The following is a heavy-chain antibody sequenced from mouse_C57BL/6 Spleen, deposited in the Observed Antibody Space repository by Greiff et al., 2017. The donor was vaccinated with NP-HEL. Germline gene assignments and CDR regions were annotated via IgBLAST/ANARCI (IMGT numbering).Heavy chain of an antibody. D-gene: IGHD1-1*01. CDR1: GYAFSSSW. Sequence: VQLQESGPELVKPGASVKISCKASGYAFSSSWMNWVKQRPGQGLEWIGRIYPGDGDTNYNGKFKGKATLTADKSSSTAYMQLSSLTSEDSAVYFCARGSIYYYGSDYWGQGTTLTVSS. CDR3: ARGSIYYYGSDY. V-gene: IGHV1-82*01. J-gene: IGHJ2*01. CDR2: IYPGDGDT.